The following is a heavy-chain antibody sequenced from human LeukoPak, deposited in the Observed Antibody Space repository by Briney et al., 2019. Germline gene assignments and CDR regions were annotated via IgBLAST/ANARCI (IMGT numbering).Heavy chain of an antibody. CDR1: GYTFTSYT. CDR3: ARERGIRDAFDF. CDR2: ISVGNGDS. Sequence: EASVKVSCKASGYTFTSYTIHWVRQAPGQSLEWMGWISVGNGDSKCSQEFQGRVTLTRDTSATTAYLEVSSLRPEDMAVYYCARERGIRDAFDFWGRGTMVTVSS. D-gene: IGHD1-14*01. V-gene: IGHV1-3*03. J-gene: IGHJ3*01.